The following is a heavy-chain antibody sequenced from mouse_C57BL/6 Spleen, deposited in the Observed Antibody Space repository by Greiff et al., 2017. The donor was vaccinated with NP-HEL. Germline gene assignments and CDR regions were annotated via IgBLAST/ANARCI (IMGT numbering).Heavy chain of an antibody. J-gene: IGHJ2*01. V-gene: IGHV5-6*02. CDR3: ARRGGDGYFDY. CDR2: ISSGGSYT. Sequence: EVKLEESGGDLVKPGGSLKLSCAASGFTFSSYGMSWVRQTPDKRLEWVATISSGGSYTYYPDSVKGRFTISRDNAKNTLYLQMSSLKSEDTAMYYRARRGGDGYFDYWGQGTTLTVSS. CDR1: GFTFSSYG.